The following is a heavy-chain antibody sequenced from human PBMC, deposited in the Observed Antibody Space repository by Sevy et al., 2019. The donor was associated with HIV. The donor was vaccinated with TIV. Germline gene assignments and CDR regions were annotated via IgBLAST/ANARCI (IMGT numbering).Heavy chain of an antibody. Sequence: GGSLRLSCAASGFTFSSYAMSWVRQAPGKGLEWVSAISGSGGSTYYADSVKGRFTISRDNAKNTLYLQMNSLRAEDKAVYYCAKGLDTAMVYGMDVWGQGTTVTVSS. CDR2: ISGSGGST. CDR3: AKGLDTAMVYGMDV. V-gene: IGHV3-23*01. J-gene: IGHJ6*02. D-gene: IGHD5-18*01. CDR1: GFTFSSYA.